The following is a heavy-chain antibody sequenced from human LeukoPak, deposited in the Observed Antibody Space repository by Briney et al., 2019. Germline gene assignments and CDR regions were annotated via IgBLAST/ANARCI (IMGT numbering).Heavy chain of an antibody. CDR2: ISGSGGST. CDR3: AKDSTKPLYYYDSSGSNFDY. J-gene: IGHJ4*02. D-gene: IGHD3-22*01. V-gene: IGHV3-23*01. CDR1: GFTFSSYA. Sequence: GGSLRLSCAASGFTFSSYAMSWVRQAPGKGLEWVSAISGSGGSTYYADSVKGRFTISRDNSKNTLYLQMNSLRAEDTAVYYCAKDSTKPLYYYDSSGSNFDYWGQGTLVTVSS.